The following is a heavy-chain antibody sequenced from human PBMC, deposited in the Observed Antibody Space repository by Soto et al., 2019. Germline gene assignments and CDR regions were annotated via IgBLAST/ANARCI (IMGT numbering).Heavy chain of an antibody. D-gene: IGHD4-17*01. CDR2: LYYSGST. CDR1: GGSITSSRYY. J-gene: IGHJ5*02. V-gene: IGHV4-39*01. Sequence: ETLSLTCTVSGGSITSSRYYWGWIRQPPGKGLEWIGSLYYSGSTYYNPSLKSRVTISVDTSKNQFSLKLSSVTAADTAVYYCAIGDYSDWFDPWGQGTLVTVSS. CDR3: AIGDYSDWFDP.